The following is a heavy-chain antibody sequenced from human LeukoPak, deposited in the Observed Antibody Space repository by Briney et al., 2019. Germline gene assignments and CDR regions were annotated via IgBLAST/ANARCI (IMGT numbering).Heavy chain of an antibody. Sequence: ASVKVSCKASGYTFTSYGISWVRQAPGQGLEWMGWISAYNGSTNYAQKLQGRVTMTTGTSTSTAYMELRSLRSDDTAVYYCARVGDYDFWSGYYTVNFDYWGQGTLVTVSS. J-gene: IGHJ4*02. D-gene: IGHD3-3*01. CDR2: ISAYNGST. V-gene: IGHV1-18*01. CDR1: GYTFTSYG. CDR3: ARVGDYDFWSGYYTVNFDY.